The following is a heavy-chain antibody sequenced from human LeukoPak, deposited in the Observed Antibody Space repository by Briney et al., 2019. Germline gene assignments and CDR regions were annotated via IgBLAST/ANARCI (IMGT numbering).Heavy chain of an antibody. D-gene: IGHD5-12*01. Sequence: GRSLRLSCAASGFTFSSYAMHWVRQAPGKGLEYVSAISSNGGSTYYADSAKGRFTISRDNSKNTLYLQMSSLRAEDTAVYYCVKGLYSGYDSPFDYWGQGTLVTVSS. CDR3: VKGLYSGYDSPFDY. CDR1: GFTFSSYA. V-gene: IGHV3-64D*06. J-gene: IGHJ4*02. CDR2: ISSNGGST.